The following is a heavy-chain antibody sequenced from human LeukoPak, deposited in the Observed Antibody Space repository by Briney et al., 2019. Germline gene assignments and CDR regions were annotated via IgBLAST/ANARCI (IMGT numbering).Heavy chain of an antibody. CDR3: AELGITMIGGV. V-gene: IGHV3-48*03. D-gene: IGHD3-10*02. CDR1: GFTFNNYE. J-gene: IGHJ6*04. Sequence: PGGSLRLSCAASGFTFNNYEMHWVRQAPGKGLEWVSYISSSGSTIYYADSVKGRFTISRDNAKNSLYLQMNSLRAEDTAVYYCAELGITMIGGVWGKGTTVTISS. CDR2: ISSSGSTI.